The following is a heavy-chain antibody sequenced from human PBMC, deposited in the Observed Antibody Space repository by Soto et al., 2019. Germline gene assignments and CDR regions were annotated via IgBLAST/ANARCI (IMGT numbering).Heavy chain of an antibody. D-gene: IGHD3-3*01. CDR3: AKGWTEGDFWSLYQHDIGMDV. Sequence: GGSLRLSCAASGFTFSSYAMHWVRRAPGKGLEWVAVISYDGSYTYYADSVRGRVTISRDNSKNTQFLQMTSLRGEDTAVYFCAKGWTEGDFWSLYQHDIGMDVWGQGTTVTVSS. J-gene: IGHJ6*02. CDR2: ISYDGSYT. V-gene: IGHV3-30*18. CDR1: GFTFSSYA.